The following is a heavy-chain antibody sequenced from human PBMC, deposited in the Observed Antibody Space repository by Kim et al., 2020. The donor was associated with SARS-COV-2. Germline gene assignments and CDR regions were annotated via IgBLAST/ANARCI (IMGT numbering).Heavy chain of an antibody. Sequence: DSVKVRFTISRDNSKNTLFLQMNSLRTEDTAVYYCASARDSGGFLTSASATWGQGTLVTVSS. V-gene: IGHV3-11*06. J-gene: IGHJ5*02. D-gene: IGHD3-22*01. CDR3: ASARDSGGFLTSASAT.